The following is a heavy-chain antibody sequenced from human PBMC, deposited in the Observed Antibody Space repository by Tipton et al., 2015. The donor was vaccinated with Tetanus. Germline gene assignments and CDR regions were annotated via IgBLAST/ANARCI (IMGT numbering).Heavy chain of an antibody. V-gene: IGHV4-59*02. D-gene: IGHD3-10*01. CDR2: ITDTGRT. CDR1: GVSVTTYH. CDR3: ATDRRGPGEVRGLDN. J-gene: IGHJ4*02. Sequence: GLVKPSETLSLTCNVSGVSVTTYHWSWIRQPPGKGLEWIGYITDTGRTNYSPSLRNRLTISIDTSKTHLSLRLYSVTAAETAVYYCATDRRGPGEVRGLDNWGQGTLVTVSS.